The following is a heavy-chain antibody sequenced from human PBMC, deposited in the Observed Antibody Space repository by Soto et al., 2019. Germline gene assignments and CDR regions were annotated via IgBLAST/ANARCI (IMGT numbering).Heavy chain of an antibody. J-gene: IGHJ2*01. CDR2: IIPIFGTA. Sequence: QVQLVQSGAEVKKPGSSVKVSCKASGGTFSSYAISWVRQAPGQGLEWMGGIIPIFGTANYAQKFQGRVTITADESTGTAYMELSSLRSEDTAVYYCARTTPTNYGDYSYWYFDLWGRGTLVTVSS. CDR3: ARTTPTNYGDYSYWYFDL. D-gene: IGHD4-17*01. CDR1: GGTFSSYA. V-gene: IGHV1-69*12.